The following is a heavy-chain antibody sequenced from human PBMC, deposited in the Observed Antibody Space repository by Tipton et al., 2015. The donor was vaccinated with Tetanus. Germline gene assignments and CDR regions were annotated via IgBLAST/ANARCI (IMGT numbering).Heavy chain of an antibody. CDR1: GGSFSGYY. J-gene: IGHJ6*02. CDR2: INHNGST. V-gene: IGHV4-34*01. CDR3: ARGGGYGPMDV. Sequence: LRLSCAVYGGSFSGYYWSWIRQPPGKGLEWIGEINHNGSTNYNPSLKSRVTISVDTSKNQFSLKLSSVTAADTAVYYCARGGGYGPMDVWGQGTTVTVSS. D-gene: IGHD5-12*01.